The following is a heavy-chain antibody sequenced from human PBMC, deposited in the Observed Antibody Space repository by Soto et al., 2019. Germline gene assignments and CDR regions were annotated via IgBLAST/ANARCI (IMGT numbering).Heavy chain of an antibody. V-gene: IGHV4-38-2*01. Sequence: PSETLSLTCAVSGYSISSGYYWGWIRQPPGKGLEWIGSIYHSGSTYYNPSLKSRVTISVDTSKNQFSLKLSSVTAADTAVYYCARVRRILGVLSTVDYWGQGTLVTFSS. CDR1: GYSISSGYY. CDR3: ARVRRILGVLSTVDY. J-gene: IGHJ4*02. D-gene: IGHD1-26*01. CDR2: IYHSGST.